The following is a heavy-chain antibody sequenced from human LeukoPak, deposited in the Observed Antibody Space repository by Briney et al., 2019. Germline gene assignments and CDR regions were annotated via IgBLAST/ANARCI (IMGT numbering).Heavy chain of an antibody. CDR1: GFTSSSYW. CDR2: IKQDGSEK. CDR3: ARGSTYSSGWYTGFDY. D-gene: IGHD6-19*01. J-gene: IGHJ4*02. Sequence: GGSLRLSCAASGFTSSSYWMSWVRQAPGKGLEWVANIKQDGSEKYYVDSVKGRFTISRDNAKKSVYLQMNSLRAEDTAVYYCARGSTYSSGWYTGFDYWGQGTLVTVSS. V-gene: IGHV3-7*01.